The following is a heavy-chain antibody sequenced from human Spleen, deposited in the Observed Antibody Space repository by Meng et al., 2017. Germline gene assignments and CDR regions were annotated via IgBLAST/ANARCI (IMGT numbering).Heavy chain of an antibody. CDR1: GGSFSNYY. Sequence: QVQLQQWGAGLLRPSETLSLTCAVYGGSFSNYYWSWIRQPPGKGLEWIGEIHHSGSTNYNPSLKSRVTISVDTSKIQFSLKLSSVTAADTAVYYCASLSTSWSGADYWGQGTRVTGAS. CDR2: IHHSGST. CDR3: ASLSTSWSGADY. V-gene: IGHV4-34*01. D-gene: IGHD6-13*01. J-gene: IGHJ4*02.